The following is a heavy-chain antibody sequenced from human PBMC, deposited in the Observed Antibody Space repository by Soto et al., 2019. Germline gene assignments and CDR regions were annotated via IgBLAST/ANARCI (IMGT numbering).Heavy chain of an antibody. CDR1: GDSVSNSRFY. CDR3: ARDFFDSSDYTTNWFDP. J-gene: IGHJ5*02. CDR2: IYHTGNA. Sequence: SETLPLTCSVSGDSVSNSRFYWAWIRQPPGEGLEWIGSIYHTGNAYYNPSLKSRVTISVDTSKNQFSLKLTSVTAADAALYYCARDFFDSSDYTTNWFDPWGQGTLVT. D-gene: IGHD3-22*01. V-gene: IGHV4-39*01.